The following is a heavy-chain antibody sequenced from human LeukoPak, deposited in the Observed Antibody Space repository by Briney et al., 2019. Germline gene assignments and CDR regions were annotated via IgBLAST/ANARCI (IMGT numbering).Heavy chain of an antibody. CDR1: GGTFSIYT. J-gene: IGHJ6*02. CDR2: IIPILGIA. CDR3: ARGKGATKVYYYGMDV. D-gene: IGHD1-26*01. Sequence: SVKVSCKASGGTFSIYTISWVRKPPGQGLEWMGRIIPILGIANYAQKFQGRVTITADKSTSTAYMELSSLRSEDTAVYYCARGKGATKVYYYGMDVWGQGTTVTVSS. V-gene: IGHV1-69*02.